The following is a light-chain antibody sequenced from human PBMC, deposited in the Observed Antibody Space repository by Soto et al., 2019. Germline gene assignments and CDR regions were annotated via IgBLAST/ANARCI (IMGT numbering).Light chain of an antibody. V-gene: IGKV1-39*01. CDR1: QSISSY. CDR3: QQSYSTPRVFT. Sequence: DIQMTQSPSSLSASVGDRVTITCRASQSISSYLNWYQQKPGKAPKLLIYAASSLQSGVPSRFSGSGSGTEFTLTISSLQPEDFATYYCQQSYSTPRVFTFGPGTKLYIK. J-gene: IGKJ3*01. CDR2: AAS.